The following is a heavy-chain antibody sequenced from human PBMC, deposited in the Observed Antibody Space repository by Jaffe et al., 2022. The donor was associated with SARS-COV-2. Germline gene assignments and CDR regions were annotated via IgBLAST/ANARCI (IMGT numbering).Heavy chain of an antibody. CDR3: ARGLDSSGYLYYFDF. J-gene: IGHJ4*02. V-gene: IGHV1-3*04. Sequence: QVHLVQSGAEVKRPGASVKVSCKASGYSFSNYAMHWVRQAPGQRLEWMGWINTGNGHTKFSQEFQGRVTITRDTSATTAYMELSSLRFEDTAVYYCARGLDSSGYLYYFDFWGQGTLVTVSS. D-gene: IGHD3-22*01. CDR2: INTGNGHT. CDR1: GYSFSNYA.